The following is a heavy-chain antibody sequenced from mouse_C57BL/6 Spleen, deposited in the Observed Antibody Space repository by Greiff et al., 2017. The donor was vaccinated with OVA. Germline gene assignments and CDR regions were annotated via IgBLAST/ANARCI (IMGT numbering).Heavy chain of an antibody. Sequence: EVKLVESGTVLARPGASVKMSCKTSGYTFTSYWMHWVKQRPGQGLEWIGAIYPGNSDTSYNQKFKGKAKLTAVTSASTAYMELSSLTNEDSAVYYCTRSKTAQATPFDYWGQGTTLTVSS. J-gene: IGHJ2*01. CDR1: GYTFTSYW. D-gene: IGHD3-2*02. V-gene: IGHV1-5*01. CDR3: TRSKTAQATPFDY. CDR2: IYPGNSDT.